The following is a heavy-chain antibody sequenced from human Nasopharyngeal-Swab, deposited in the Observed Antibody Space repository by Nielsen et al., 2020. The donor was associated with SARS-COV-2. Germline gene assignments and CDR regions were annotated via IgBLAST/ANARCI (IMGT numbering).Heavy chain of an antibody. CDR2: ISYDGSNK. CDR1: GFTFSSYA. CDR3: ARGRGGSYFSYFEY. V-gene: IGHV3-30-3*01. D-gene: IGHD1-26*01. Sequence: GESLKISCAASGFTFSSYAMHWVRQAPGRGPEWVAVISYDGSNKYYADSVKGRFTISRGNSKNTLYLQMNSLRGEDTAVYYCARGRGGSYFSYFEYWGQGTLVTVSS. J-gene: IGHJ4*02.